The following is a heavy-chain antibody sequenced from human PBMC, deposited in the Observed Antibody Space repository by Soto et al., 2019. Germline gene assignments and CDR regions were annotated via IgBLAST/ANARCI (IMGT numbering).Heavy chain of an antibody. Sequence: QVQLQESGPGLVKPSETLSLTCVVSGGSISSYYWSWIRQPPGKGLECIGYIYYSGNTKYNPSLESRVTISVDMSKNQFSLNLRSVTAADTAVYYCARAPNDYNYHYYGLEVWGQGTTVTVSS. CDR3: ARAPNDYNYHYYGLEV. V-gene: IGHV4-59*01. D-gene: IGHD4-4*01. J-gene: IGHJ6*02. CDR1: GGSISSYY. CDR2: IYYSGNT.